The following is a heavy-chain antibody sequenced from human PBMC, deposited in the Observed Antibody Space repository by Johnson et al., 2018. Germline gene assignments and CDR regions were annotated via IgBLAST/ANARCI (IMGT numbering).Heavy chain of an antibody. CDR1: GGSSSSYT. J-gene: IGHJ6*03. CDR2: IIPIVGIT. CDR3: ARVPWDYSNYEGRRYYYYMDV. Sequence: QVQLVQYGAEVKKPGSSVKVSCKASGGSSSSYTISWVRQAPGQGLEWMGRIIPIVGITNYAQKVQGRVTISADKSTRTAYMELSSPRAEDTAGYYCARVPWDYSNYEGRRYYYYMDVWGKGTTVTVSS. D-gene: IGHD4-11*01. V-gene: IGHV1-69*09.